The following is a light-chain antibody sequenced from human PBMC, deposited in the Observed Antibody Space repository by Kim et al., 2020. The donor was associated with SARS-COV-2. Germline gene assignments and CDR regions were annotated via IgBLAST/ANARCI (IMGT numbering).Light chain of an antibody. CDR3: AAWDHNLDGVA. CDR1: TSKFGPEA. J-gene: IGLJ2*01. Sequence: QTMTMLSSGTTSKFGPEAVICYQQFPGTAPKLLIYRNDQRPSGVPDRFSASKSGTSASLAISGLQSDDEADYYCAAWDHNLDGVAFGGGTKVTVL. CDR2: RND. V-gene: IGLV1-44*01.